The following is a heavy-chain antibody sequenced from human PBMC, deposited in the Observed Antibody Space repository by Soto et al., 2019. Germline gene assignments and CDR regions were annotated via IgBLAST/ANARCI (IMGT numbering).Heavy chain of an antibody. D-gene: IGHD3-9*01. CDR2: IYYRGNT. J-gene: IGHJ4*02. CDR3: ARLEGLATISYYFDY. Sequence: QLQLQESGPGLVKPSETLSLTCSVSGDSINSDNYYWGWIRQPPGKGLEWIGSIYYRGNTYYNPSLKTRVTLSLDTSKSQFSLKLNSVTAADSAVYFCARLEGLATISYYFDYWGQGTLVTLSS. V-gene: IGHV4-39*01. CDR1: GDSINSDNYY.